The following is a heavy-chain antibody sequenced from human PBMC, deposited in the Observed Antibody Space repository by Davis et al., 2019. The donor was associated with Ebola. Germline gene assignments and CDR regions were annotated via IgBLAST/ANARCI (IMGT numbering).Heavy chain of an antibody. V-gene: IGHV5-51*01. J-gene: IGHJ5*02. CDR1: GYSFSNYW. CDR2: IYPGDSDT. CDR3: ARHLYSSSWFNWFDP. Sequence: GESLKISCKGSGYSFSNYWVGWVRQMPGKGLEWMGIIYPGDSDTRYSPSFQGQVTISADKSISTAYLQWSSLKASDTAMYYCARHLYSSSWFNWFDPWGQGTLVTVSS. D-gene: IGHD6-13*01.